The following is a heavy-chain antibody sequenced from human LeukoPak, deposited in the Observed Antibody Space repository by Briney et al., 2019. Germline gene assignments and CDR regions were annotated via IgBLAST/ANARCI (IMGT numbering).Heavy chain of an antibody. CDR1: GYTFTGYY. V-gene: IGHV1-2*04. J-gene: IGHJ4*02. CDR3: ARANALYCSSTSCLFDY. CDR2: SNPNSGGT. Sequence: ASVKVSCKASGYTFTGYYMHWVRPAPGQGLEWMGWSNPNSGGTYSAQKFQGWVTMTRDTSISTAYMELSRLTSDDTAVYYCARANALYCSSTSCLFDYWGQGTLVTVSS. D-gene: IGHD2-2*01.